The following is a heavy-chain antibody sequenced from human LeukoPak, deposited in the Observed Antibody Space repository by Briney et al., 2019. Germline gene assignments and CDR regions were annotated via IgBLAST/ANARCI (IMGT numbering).Heavy chain of an antibody. J-gene: IGHJ4*02. CDR1: GGSISSYY. CDR3: ARHKRIQLWSYDFDY. Sequence: SETLSLTCTVSGGSISSYYWSWIRQPAGKGLEWIGYIYYSGSTNYNPSLKSRVTISVDTSKNQFSLKLSSVTAADTAVYYCARHKRIQLWSYDFDYWGQGTLVTVSS. CDR2: IYYSGST. D-gene: IGHD5-18*01. V-gene: IGHV4-59*08.